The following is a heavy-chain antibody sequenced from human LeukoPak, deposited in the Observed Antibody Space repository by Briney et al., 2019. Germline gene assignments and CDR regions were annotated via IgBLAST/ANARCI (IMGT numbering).Heavy chain of an antibody. CDR2: MNPNSGNT. CDR3: ARVVVVPAALYNWFDP. D-gene: IGHD2-2*01. Sequence: ASVKVSCKASGYTFTSYDINWVRQATGQGLEWMGWMNPNSGNTGYAQKFQGRVTMTRNTSISTAYMELRSLRSDDTAVYYCARVVVVPAALYNWFDPWGQGTLVTVSS. V-gene: IGHV1-8*01. J-gene: IGHJ5*02. CDR1: GYTFTSYD.